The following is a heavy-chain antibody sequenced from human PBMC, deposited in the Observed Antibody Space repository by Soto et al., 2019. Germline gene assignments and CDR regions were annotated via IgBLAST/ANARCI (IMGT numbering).Heavy chain of an antibody. CDR2: ISYDGSNK. J-gene: IGHJ6*02. Sequence: PGGSLRLSCAASGFTFSSYGMHWVRQAPGKGLEWVAVISYDGSNKYYADSVKGRFTISRDNSKNTLYLQMNSLRAEDTAVYYCAKDPFRKQPIYYYGMDVWGQGTTVTVSS. CDR1: GFTFSSYG. V-gene: IGHV3-30*18. D-gene: IGHD6-13*01. CDR3: AKDPFRKQPIYYYGMDV.